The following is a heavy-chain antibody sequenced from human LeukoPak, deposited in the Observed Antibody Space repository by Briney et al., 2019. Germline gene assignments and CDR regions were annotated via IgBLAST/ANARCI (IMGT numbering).Heavy chain of an antibody. D-gene: IGHD6-19*01. CDR1: GFTFSSYG. CDR3: AREHTPFGSGCTAAY. CDR2: ISPSSSTI. V-gene: IGHV3-48*01. Sequence: GGSLRLSCAASGFTFSSYGMNWVRQAPGKGLEWVSSISPSSSTIYYADSGKGRFTMSRDNAKNSLYLQMNSLRAEDTAVYYCAREHTPFGSGCTAAYWGQGTLVTVSS. J-gene: IGHJ4*02.